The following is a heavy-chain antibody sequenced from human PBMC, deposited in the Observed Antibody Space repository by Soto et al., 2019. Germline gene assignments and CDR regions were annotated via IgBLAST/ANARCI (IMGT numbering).Heavy chain of an antibody. Sequence: SETLSLTCTVSGGSISSYYWSWIRQPPGKGLEWIGYIYYSGSTNYNPSLKSRVTISVDTSKNQFSLKLSSVTAADTAVYYCARRLVVAAWNTANDAFDIWGQGTMVTVSS. V-gene: IGHV4-59*01. D-gene: IGHD2-15*01. CDR3: ARRLVVAAWNTANDAFDI. CDR1: GGSISSYY. J-gene: IGHJ3*02. CDR2: IYYSGST.